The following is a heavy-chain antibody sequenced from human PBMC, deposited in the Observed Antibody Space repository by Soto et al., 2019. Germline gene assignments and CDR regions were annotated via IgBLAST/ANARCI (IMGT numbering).Heavy chain of an antibody. Sequence: ASVKVSCKASGYTFTSYGISWVRQAPGQGLEWMGWINGYNGNTNYAQKLQGRVTMTTDTSASTAYMELRSLRSDDTAVYYCARMGDVPYYYYGMDVWGQGTTVTVSS. V-gene: IGHV1-18*01. J-gene: IGHJ6*02. CDR2: INGYNGNT. CDR1: GYTFTSYG. CDR3: ARMGDVPYYYYGMDV. D-gene: IGHD3-16*01.